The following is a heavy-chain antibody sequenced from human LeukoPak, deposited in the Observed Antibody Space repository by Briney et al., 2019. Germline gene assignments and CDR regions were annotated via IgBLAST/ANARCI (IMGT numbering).Heavy chain of an antibody. J-gene: IGHJ4*02. Sequence: SETLSRTCTVSGGSISRIIYYWGWIRQPPGKGLEWIGSIYYTGSTYYTPSLRSRVTISVDTSKNQFSLKLSAVTAADTAVYYCARVVRDSSGYNYYFDYWGQGTLVTVSS. V-gene: IGHV4-39*01. CDR3: ARVVRDSSGYNYYFDY. CDR1: GGSISRIIYY. D-gene: IGHD3-22*01. CDR2: IYYTGST.